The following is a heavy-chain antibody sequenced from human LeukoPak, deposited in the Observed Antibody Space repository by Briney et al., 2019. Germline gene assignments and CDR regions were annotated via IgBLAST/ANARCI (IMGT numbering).Heavy chain of an antibody. J-gene: IGHJ5*02. CDR3: ARGSFAHYGSGSYYNVNWFDP. CDR1: GYTFTSYY. Sequence: ASVKVSCKASGYTFTSYYMHWVRQAPGQGLEWMGIINPSGGSTSYAQKFQGRVTMTRDMSTSTVYMELSSLRSEDTAVYYCARGSFAHYGSGSYYNVNWFDPWGQGTLVTVSS. D-gene: IGHD3-10*01. V-gene: IGHV1-46*01. CDR2: INPSGGST.